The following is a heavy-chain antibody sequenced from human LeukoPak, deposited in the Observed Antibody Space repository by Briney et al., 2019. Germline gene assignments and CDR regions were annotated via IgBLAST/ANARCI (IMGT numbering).Heavy chain of an antibody. CDR3: ARELFWSGYYFDY. CDR2: IYHSGST. J-gene: IGHJ4*02. D-gene: IGHD3-3*01. Sequence: PSETLSLTCTVSGDSINSGYYWGWIRQPPGKGLEWIGTIYHSGSTYYNPSLKSRLSISVDMSKNQLSLKLSSVTAADTAVYYCARELFWSGYYFDYWGQGTLVTVSS. V-gene: IGHV4-38-2*02. CDR1: GDSINSGYY.